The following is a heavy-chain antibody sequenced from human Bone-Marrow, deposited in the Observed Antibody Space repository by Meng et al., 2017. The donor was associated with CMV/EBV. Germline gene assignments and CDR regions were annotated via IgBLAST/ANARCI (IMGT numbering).Heavy chain of an antibody. Sequence: GESLKISCAASGFTFSIYAMHWDRQAPGKGLEYVSAISSNGRSTYFADSVKGRFAISRDNSKNTLLLQMGSLRPEDMAVYYCARACSGCSCYAYWGRGTLVTVSS. CDR1: GFTFSIYA. CDR3: ARACSGCSCYAY. V-gene: IGHV3-64*02. D-gene: IGHD2-15*01. J-gene: IGHJ4*02. CDR2: ISSNGRST.